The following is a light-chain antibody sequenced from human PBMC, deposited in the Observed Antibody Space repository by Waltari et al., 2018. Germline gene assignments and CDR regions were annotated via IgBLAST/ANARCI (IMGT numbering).Light chain of an antibody. CDR2: TAI. Sequence: DIQMTQSPSSLSAYVADKVTITCRASQSVSRYLNWYQLKPGQAPKLLIYTAITLHSEVPSRFNGSGSGTDFTLTISSLQSEDVATYFCQQSSRTPWTFGQGTKVEIK. J-gene: IGKJ1*01. CDR3: QQSSRTPWT. CDR1: QSVSRY. V-gene: IGKV1-39*01.